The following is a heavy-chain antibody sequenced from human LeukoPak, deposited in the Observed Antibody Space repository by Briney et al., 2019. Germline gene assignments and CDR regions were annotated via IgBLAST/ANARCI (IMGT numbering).Heavy chain of an antibody. CDR3: ARGVRGDYFDY. CDR2: IWYDGSNK. V-gene: IGHV3-33*08. Sequence: PGGSLRLSCAASGFTFSSYGMRWVRQAPGKGLEWVAVIWYDGSNKYYADSVKGRFTISRDNSKNTLYLQMNSLRAEDTAVYYCARGVRGDYFDYWGQGTLVTVSS. J-gene: IGHJ4*02. CDR1: GFTFSSYG. D-gene: IGHD3-10*01.